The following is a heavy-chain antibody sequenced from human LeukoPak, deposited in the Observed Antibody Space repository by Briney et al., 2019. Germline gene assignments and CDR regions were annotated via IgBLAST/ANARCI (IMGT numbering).Heavy chain of an antibody. Sequence: GGSLRLSCAASGFTFSSYGMHWVRQAPGKGLEWVAFIRHDGSNKYYADSVKGRFTISRDNSKNTLYLQMNSLRAEDTAVYYCAKDSVRSSGWFDYWGQGTLVTVSS. D-gene: IGHD6-19*01. V-gene: IGHV3-30*02. CDR3: AKDSVRSSGWFDY. CDR1: GFTFSSYG. J-gene: IGHJ4*02. CDR2: IRHDGSNK.